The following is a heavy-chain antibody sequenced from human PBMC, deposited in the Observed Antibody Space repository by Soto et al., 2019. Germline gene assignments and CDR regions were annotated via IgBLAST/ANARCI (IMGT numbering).Heavy chain of an antibody. CDR2: IDPSDSYT. V-gene: IGHV5-10-1*01. CDR1: GYSFTSSL. CDR3: GRFGNYDMDV. D-gene: IGHD3-16*01. Sequence: EVQLVQSGAEVKKPGESLRISCKGSGYSFTSSLISWVRQMPGKGLEWMGRIDPSDSYTNYSPSFQGHVTISADRSISTAYLQWSSLKASDTAMYYCGRFGNYDMDVWGQGTTVTVSS. J-gene: IGHJ6*02.